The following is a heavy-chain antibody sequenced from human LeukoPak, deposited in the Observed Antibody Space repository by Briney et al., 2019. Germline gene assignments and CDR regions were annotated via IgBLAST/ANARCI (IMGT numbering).Heavy chain of an antibody. V-gene: IGHV3-30*02. CDR1: GFTFSSYS. J-gene: IGHJ1*01. CDR2: IQYDGNNK. CDR3: AKGHMTTYFQH. D-gene: IGHD4-11*01. Sequence: PGGSLRLSCAASGFTFSSYSMNWVRQAPGKGLEWVALIQYDGNNKYYTDSVKGRFTISRDNSKNTLYLQMNSLRAEDTAVYYCAKGHMTTYFQHRGQGTLVTVSS.